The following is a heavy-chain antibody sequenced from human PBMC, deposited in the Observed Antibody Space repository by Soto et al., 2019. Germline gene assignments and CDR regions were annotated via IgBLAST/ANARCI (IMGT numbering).Heavy chain of an antibody. CDR1: GFTFSSYG. CDR2: ISYDGSNK. V-gene: IGHV3-30*18. Sequence: GGSLRLSCAASGFTFSSYGMHWVRQAPGKGLEWVAVISYDGSNKYYADSVKGRFTISRDNSKNTLYLQMNSLRAEDTAVYYCAKDRYFDYWGQGTLVTVSS. CDR3: AKDRYFDY. J-gene: IGHJ4*02.